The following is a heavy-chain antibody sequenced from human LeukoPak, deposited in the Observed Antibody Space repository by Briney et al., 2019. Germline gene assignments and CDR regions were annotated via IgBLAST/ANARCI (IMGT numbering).Heavy chain of an antibody. CDR1: GFTFSSYW. V-gene: IGHV3-7*01. CDR3: ARRPGVRQHLNYFDY. D-gene: IGHD6-13*01. Sequence: GGSLRLSCAASGFTFSSYWMSWVRQAPGKGLEWVANIKQDGSEKYYVDSVKGRFTISRDNAKNSLYLQMNSLRAEDTAVYYCARRPGVRQHLNYFDYWGQGTLVTVSS. CDR2: IKQDGSEK. J-gene: IGHJ4*02.